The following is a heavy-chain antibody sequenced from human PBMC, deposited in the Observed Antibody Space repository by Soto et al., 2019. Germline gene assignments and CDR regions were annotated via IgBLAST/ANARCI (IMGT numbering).Heavy chain of an antibody. CDR1: GFTFRSYG. Sequence: GGSLRLSCAASGFTFRSYGMFWVRQAPGKGLEWVALIWYDGSNKYYADSVRGRFTISRDDSKNTLYLQMNSLRAEDTAVYHCARDLGTYPGSYFDYWGQGTLVTVSS. D-gene: IGHD2-15*01. J-gene: IGHJ4*02. CDR2: IWYDGSNK. CDR3: ARDLGTYPGSYFDY. V-gene: IGHV3-33*01.